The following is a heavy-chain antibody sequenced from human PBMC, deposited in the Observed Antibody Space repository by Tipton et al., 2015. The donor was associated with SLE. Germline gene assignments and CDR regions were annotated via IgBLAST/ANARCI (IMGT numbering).Heavy chain of an antibody. CDR3: ARLMATTSESFDF. CDR1: GFIFSDHY. D-gene: IGHD5-24*01. V-gene: IGHV3-72*01. J-gene: IGHJ4*02. CDR2: IRIRANSYST. Sequence: GSLRLSCAASGFIFSDHYMDWVRQAPGKGLEWVARIRIRANSYSTTYVASVKGRFTISRDDSRDSLYLQMDSLRTEDTAVYYCARLMATTSESFDFWGQGTLVTVSS.